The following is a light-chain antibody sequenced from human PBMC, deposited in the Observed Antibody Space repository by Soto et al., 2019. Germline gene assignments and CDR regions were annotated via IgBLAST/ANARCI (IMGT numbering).Light chain of an antibody. CDR1: QSLDSN. Sequence: EIVMTQSPATLSVSPGERATLSCRASQSLDSNLAWYQQKPGQAPRLLIYGTSTRATDIPVRFSGSGSGTEFTLTISSLQSEDFAVYYCQQYNIWTWTFGQGTKVDI. V-gene: IGKV3-15*01. J-gene: IGKJ1*01. CDR2: GTS. CDR3: QQYNIWTWT.